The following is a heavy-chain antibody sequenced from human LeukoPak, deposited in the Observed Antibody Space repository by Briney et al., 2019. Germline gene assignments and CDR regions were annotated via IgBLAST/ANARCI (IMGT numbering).Heavy chain of an antibody. CDR1: GYTFSSYG. V-gene: IGHV1-18*01. Sequence: ASVKVSCKAFGYTFSSYGISWVRQAPGPGLEWMGWISGYNGNTNYTQKFQGRVTMTTDTSTSTAYMELKNLRSDDTAVYYCARDGGIAAAGTVARKWGQGTLVIVSS. D-gene: IGHD6-13*01. CDR3: ARDGGIAAAGTVARK. CDR2: ISGYNGNT. J-gene: IGHJ4*02.